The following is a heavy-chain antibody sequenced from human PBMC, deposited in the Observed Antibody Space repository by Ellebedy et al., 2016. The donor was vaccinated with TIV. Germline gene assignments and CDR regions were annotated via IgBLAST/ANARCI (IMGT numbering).Heavy chain of an antibody. CDR2: IYSSGST. J-gene: IGHJ5*02. CDR3: ARGMGGGYGYCVDP. D-gene: IGHD5-18*01. CDR1: GGSVSSGSYY. Sequence: SETLSLXXTVSGGSVSSGSYYWTWIRQPPGKGLEWIGYIYSSGSTNYNPSLKSRVTISLDTSKNQFSLKLSSVTAADTALYYCARGMGGGYGYCVDPWGQGTLVTVSS. V-gene: IGHV4-61*01.